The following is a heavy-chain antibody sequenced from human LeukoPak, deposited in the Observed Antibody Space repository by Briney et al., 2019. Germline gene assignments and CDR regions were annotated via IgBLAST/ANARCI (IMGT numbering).Heavy chain of an antibody. CDR2: IYYSGST. CDR3: ARELYYYGSGSYSTYNWFDP. CDR1: GGSISSSSYY. J-gene: IGHJ5*02. V-gene: IGHV4-61*01. D-gene: IGHD3-10*01. Sequence: SETLSLTCTVSGGSISSSSYYWGWIRQPPGKGLEWIGYIYYSGSTNYNPSLKSRVTISVDTSKNQFSLKLSSVTAADAAVYYCARELYYYGSGSYSTYNWFDPWGQGTLVTVSS.